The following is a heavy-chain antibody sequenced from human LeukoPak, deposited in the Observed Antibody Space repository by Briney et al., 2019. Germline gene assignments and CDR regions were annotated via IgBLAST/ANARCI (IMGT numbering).Heavy chain of an antibody. CDR1: GFTFSTYW. Sequence: GGSLRLSCAASGFTFSTYWMHWVRQAPGKGPVWVSRIDSDGSSTTYADSVKGRFTISRDNAKNTLYLQMNSLRAEDTAVYYCARGRTYYYYGMDVWGQGTTVIVSS. CDR2: IDSDGSST. J-gene: IGHJ6*02. CDR3: ARGRTYYYYGMDV. V-gene: IGHV3-74*01.